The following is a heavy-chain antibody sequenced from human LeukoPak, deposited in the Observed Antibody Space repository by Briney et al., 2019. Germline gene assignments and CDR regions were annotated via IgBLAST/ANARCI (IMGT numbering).Heavy chain of an antibody. J-gene: IGHJ3*02. V-gene: IGHV3-66*02. Sequence: GGSLRLSCAASGFTFSSYAMSWVRQAPGKGLEWVSVIYSGGSTYYADSVKGRFTISRDSSKSTLYLQMNSLRTEDTAVYYCVSHYYDSSDYSHDVFDIWGQGTMVTVS. CDR2: IYSGGST. D-gene: IGHD3-22*01. CDR1: GFTFSSYA. CDR3: VSHYYDSSDYSHDVFDI.